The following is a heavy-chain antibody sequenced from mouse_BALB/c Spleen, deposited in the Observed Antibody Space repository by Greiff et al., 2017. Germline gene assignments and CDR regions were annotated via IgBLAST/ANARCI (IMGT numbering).Heavy chain of an antibody. CDR1: GYTFTSYD. CDR3: ARVDNYDWFDY. Sequence: VKLMESGAELVKPGASVKLSCKASGYTFTSYDINWVRQRPEQGLEWIGCIFPGDGSTKYNEKFKSKATLTVDKSSSTAYMQLSSLTSEDSAVYYSARVDNYDWFDYWGQGTLVTVSA. CDR2: IFPGDGST. J-gene: IGHJ3*01. D-gene: IGHD1-3*01. V-gene: IGHV1-85*01.